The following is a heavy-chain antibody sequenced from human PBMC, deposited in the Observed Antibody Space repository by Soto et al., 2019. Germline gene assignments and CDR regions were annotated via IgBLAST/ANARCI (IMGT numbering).Heavy chain of an antibody. D-gene: IGHD3-22*01. CDR2: IWYDGSNK. CDR1: GFTFSSYG. V-gene: IGHV3-33*01. CDR3: GRDKDSSGYPTLVFDY. J-gene: IGHJ4*02. Sequence: QVQLVESGGGVVQPGRSLRLSCAASGFTFSSYGMHWVRQAPGKGLEWVAVIWYDGSNKYYADSVKGRFTISRDNSKNTLYLQMNSLRAEDTAVYYCGRDKDSSGYPTLVFDYWGQGTLVTVSS.